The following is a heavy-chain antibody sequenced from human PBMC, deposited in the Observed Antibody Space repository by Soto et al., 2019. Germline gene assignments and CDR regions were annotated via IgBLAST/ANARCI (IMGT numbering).Heavy chain of an antibody. V-gene: IGHV4-34*01. D-gene: IGHD1-7*01. Sequence: QVQLQQWGAGLLKPSETLSLTCAVYGGSFSGYYWSWIRQPPGKGLEWIGEINHSGSTNYNPSLKSRVTISVDTSKNQFSLKLSSMTAADTAVYYCARWGVTGTVFVDWFDPWGQGTLVTVSS. CDR3: ARWGVTGTVFVDWFDP. CDR1: GGSFSGYY. CDR2: INHSGST. J-gene: IGHJ5*02.